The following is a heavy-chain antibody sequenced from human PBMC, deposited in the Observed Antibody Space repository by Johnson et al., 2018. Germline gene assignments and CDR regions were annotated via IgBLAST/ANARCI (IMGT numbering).Heavy chain of an antibody. CDR2: IYPGDSDT. CDR3: AGGGNSYYYYYGMDV. V-gene: IGHV5-51*01. CDR1: GHSFTSYW. J-gene: IGHJ6*02. Sequence: VQLVESGAEVKKPGESLKISCKGSGHSFTSYWIAWVRQMPGKGLEFMGIIYPGDSDTRYSPSFQGQVTISVDKSINTAYLQWSSLKASDTAIYYCAGGGNSYYYYYGMDVWGQGTTVTVSS. D-gene: IGHD4-23*01.